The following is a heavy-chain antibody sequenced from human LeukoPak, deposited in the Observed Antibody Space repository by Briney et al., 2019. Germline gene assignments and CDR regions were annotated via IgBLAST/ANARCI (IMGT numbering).Heavy chain of an antibody. J-gene: IGHJ4*02. Sequence: TGGSLGLSCAASGFTFSSYAMSWVRQAPGKGLEWVSAISGSGGSTYYADSVKGRFTISRDNSKNTLYLQMNSLRAEDTAVYYCAKDPNYGDYGYFDYWGQGTLVTVSS. CDR3: AKDPNYGDYGYFDY. CDR2: ISGSGGST. CDR1: GFTFSSYA. V-gene: IGHV3-23*01. D-gene: IGHD4-17*01.